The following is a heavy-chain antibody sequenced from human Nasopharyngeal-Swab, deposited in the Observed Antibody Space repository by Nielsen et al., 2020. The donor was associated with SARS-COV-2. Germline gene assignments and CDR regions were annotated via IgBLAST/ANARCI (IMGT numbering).Heavy chain of an antibody. J-gene: IGHJ3*01. V-gene: IGHV3-9*01. D-gene: IGHD2-15*01. CDR1: GFTFDDYA. CDR2: ISWNSATI. CDR3: VKDNLLRAFDL. Sequence: GGSLRLSCAASGFTFDDYAMHWVRQAPGKGLEWVSGISWNSATIHYGDSVKGRFTISRDNAKNSLYLQMNSLRAEDTALYYCVKDNLLRAFDLWGQGTMVTVSS.